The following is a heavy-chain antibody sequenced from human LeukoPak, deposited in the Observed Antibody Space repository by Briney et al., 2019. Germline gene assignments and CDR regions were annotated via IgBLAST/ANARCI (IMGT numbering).Heavy chain of an antibody. CDR3: ARGSSGWYTQSAFDI. D-gene: IGHD6-19*01. CDR2: ISAYNGNT. J-gene: IGHJ3*02. V-gene: IGHV1-18*04. Sequence: ASVKVSCKASGYTFTGYYMHWVRQAPGQGLEWMGWISAYNGNTNYAQKLQGRVTMTTDTSTSTAYMELRSLRSDDTAVYYCARGSSGWYTQSAFDIWGQGTMVTVSS. CDR1: GYTFTGYY.